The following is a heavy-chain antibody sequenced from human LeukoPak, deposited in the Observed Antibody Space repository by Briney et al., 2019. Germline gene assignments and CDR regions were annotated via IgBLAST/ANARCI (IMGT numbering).Heavy chain of an antibody. J-gene: IGHJ4*02. D-gene: IGHD5-18*01. V-gene: IGHV3-48*03. CDR1: GFTLSSYE. CDR2: ISSSGSTI. CDR3: ARDPQLWAPFVFDY. Sequence: GGSLRLSCAASGFTLSSYEMNWVRQAPGKGLGWVSHISSSGSTIYYADSVKGRFTISRDNAKNSLYLQMNSLRAEDTAVYYCARDPQLWAPFVFDYWGQGTLVTVSS.